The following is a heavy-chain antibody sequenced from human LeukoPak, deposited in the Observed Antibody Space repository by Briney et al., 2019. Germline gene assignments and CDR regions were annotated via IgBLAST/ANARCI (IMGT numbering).Heavy chain of an antibody. CDR2: INPSGGST. J-gene: IGHJ5*02. Sequence: ASVTVSFTASVYTFTSYYMHWVRQAPGQGLEWMGIINPSGGSTSYAQKFQGRVTMTRDTSTSTVYMELSSLRSEDTAVYYCARGIEQLWLQNWFDPWGQGTLATVSS. D-gene: IGHD5-18*01. CDR1: VYTFTSYY. CDR3: ARGIEQLWLQNWFDP. V-gene: IGHV1-46*01.